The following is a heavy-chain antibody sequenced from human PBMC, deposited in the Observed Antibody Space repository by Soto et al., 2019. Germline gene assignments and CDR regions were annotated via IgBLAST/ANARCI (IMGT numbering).Heavy chain of an antibody. J-gene: IGHJ4*02. D-gene: IGHD1-1*01. CDR2: ISYDGSNK. V-gene: IGHV3-30*18. Sequence: QVQLVESGGGVVQPGRSLRLSCAASGFTFSSYGMHWVRQAPGKGLEWVAVISYDGSNKYYADSVKGRFTISRDNSKTTRYLQMNSLRAEDTAVYYCAKDLDFAGGPADYWGQGTLVTVSS. CDR3: AKDLDFAGGPADY. CDR1: GFTFSSYG.